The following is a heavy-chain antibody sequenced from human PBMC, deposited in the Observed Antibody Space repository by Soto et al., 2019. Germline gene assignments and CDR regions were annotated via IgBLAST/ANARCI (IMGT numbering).Heavy chain of an antibody. CDR3: ARDHGSIRITMLVAGFMS. V-gene: IGHV1-2*02. D-gene: IGHD3-22*01. CDR2: INPNSGGT. J-gene: IGHJ1*01. Sequence: SVKVSCKASGYTFTGYYLHWVCQAPGEGLEWMGWINPNSGGTNYAQKFQGRVTMTRDTSSSSAYMELSGLRSDDTAVYYCARDHGSIRITMLVAGFMSWGQGTLVIVSS. CDR1: GYTFTGYY.